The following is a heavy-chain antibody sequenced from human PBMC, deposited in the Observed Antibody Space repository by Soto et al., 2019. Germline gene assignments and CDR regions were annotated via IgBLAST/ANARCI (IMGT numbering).Heavy chain of an antibody. J-gene: IGHJ4*02. CDR2: VSAYNGDT. CDR3: ARGGQWDFLSDY. CDR1: GYTVTRYY. Sequence: ASVKVSCKASGYTVTRYYINWVRQAPGQGLGWMGWVSAYNGDTHYEQKLQGRVTLTTDTSTSTAYMELRSLRSDDTAVYFCARGGQWDFLSDYWGQGTLVTVSS. D-gene: IGHD1-26*01. V-gene: IGHV1-18*01.